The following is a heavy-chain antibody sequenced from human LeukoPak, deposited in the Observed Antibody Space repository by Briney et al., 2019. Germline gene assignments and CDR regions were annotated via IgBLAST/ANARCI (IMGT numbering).Heavy chain of an antibody. Sequence: GESLKISCKGSGYSFTSYWIGWVRQMPGKGLEWMGIIYPGDSDTRYSPSFQGQVTISADKSISTAYLQWSSLEASGTAMYYCARQNPNWYFDLWGRGTLVTVSS. J-gene: IGHJ2*01. V-gene: IGHV5-51*01. CDR1: GYSFTSYW. CDR2: IYPGDSDT. CDR3: ARQNPNWYFDL.